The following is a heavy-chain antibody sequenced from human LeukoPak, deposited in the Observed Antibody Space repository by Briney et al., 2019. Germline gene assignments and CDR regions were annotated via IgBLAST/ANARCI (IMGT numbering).Heavy chain of an antibody. CDR1: GGSISSSSYY. J-gene: IGHJ3*02. CDR3: AAYYDFWSGYRGAFDI. Sequence: SETLSLTCTVSGGSISSSSYYWGWIRQPPGKGLEWIGSIYYSGSTYYNPSLKSRVTISVDTSKNQFSLKLSSVTAADTAVYYCAAYYDFWSGYRGAFDIWGQGTMVTVSS. CDR2: IYYSGST. V-gene: IGHV4-39*07. D-gene: IGHD3-3*01.